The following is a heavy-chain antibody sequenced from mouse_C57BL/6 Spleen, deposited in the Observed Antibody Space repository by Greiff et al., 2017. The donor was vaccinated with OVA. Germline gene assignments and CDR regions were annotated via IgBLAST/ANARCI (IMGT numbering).Heavy chain of an antibody. V-gene: IGHV5-4*01. CDR1: GFTFSSYA. D-gene: IGHD2-5*01. Sequence: EVQRVESGGGLVKPGGSLKLSCAASGFTFSSYAMSWVRQTPEKRLEWVATISDGGSYTYYPDNVKGRFTISRDNAKNNLYLQMSHLKSEDTAMYYCAREGNSNYDWGQGTTLTVSS. CDR3: AREGNSNYD. J-gene: IGHJ2*01. CDR2: ISDGGSYT.